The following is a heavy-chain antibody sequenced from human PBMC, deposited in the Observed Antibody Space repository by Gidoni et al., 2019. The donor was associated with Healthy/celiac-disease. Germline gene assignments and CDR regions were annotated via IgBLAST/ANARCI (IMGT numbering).Heavy chain of an antibody. D-gene: IGHD6-19*01. CDR3: TRERSSGWYNYYFDY. Sequence: EVQLVESVGGLVQPGRSLRLSCTASGFTFGAYAMSWFRQAPGKGLEWVGFIRSKAYGGTTEYAASVKGRFTISRDDSKSIAYLQMNSLKTEDTAVYYCTRERSSGWYNYYFDYWGQGTLVTVSS. J-gene: IGHJ4*02. CDR1: GFTFGAYA. CDR2: IRSKAYGGTT. V-gene: IGHV3-49*03.